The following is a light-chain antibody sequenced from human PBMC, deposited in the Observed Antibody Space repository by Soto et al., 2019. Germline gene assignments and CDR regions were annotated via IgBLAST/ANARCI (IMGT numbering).Light chain of an antibody. CDR1: SSDVGGSDH. J-gene: IGLJ1*01. V-gene: IGLV2-14*01. CDR3: SSYTTSTTLDV. CDR2: EVT. Sequence: QSVLTQPASVSVSPGQSITISCTGTSSDVGGSDHVSWYQQHPGKAPKLIIYEVTNWPSGVSHRFSGSKSGNTASLTISGLQAEDEADYYCSSYTTSTTLDVFGTGTKVTVL.